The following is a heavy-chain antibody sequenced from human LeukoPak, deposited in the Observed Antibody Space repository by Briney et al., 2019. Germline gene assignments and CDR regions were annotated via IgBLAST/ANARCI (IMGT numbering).Heavy chain of an antibody. J-gene: IGHJ1*01. CDR1: GFTFSSYG. V-gene: IGHV3-30*02. CDR3: AGGLGYCSSTSCLPAEYFQH. D-gene: IGHD2-2*01. Sequence: GGSLRLSCAASGFTFSSYGMHWVRQAPGKGLEWVAFIRYDGSNKYYADSVKGRFTISRDNSKNTLYLQMNSLRAEDTAVYYCAGGLGYCSSTSCLPAEYFQHWGQGTLVTVSS. CDR2: IRYDGSNK.